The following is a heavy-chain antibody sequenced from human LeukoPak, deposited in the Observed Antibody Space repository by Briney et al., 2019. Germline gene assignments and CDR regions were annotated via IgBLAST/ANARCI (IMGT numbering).Heavy chain of an antibody. Sequence: GGSLRLSCAASGFTFDNYGMSWVRQVPGKGLEWVSGISGSGDSTYYADSVKGRFSISRDNSKNTLYLQINSLRVEDTAVYYCAKDMRMASFEHWGRGTQVTVSS. CDR3: AKDMRMASFEH. CDR2: ISGSGDST. J-gene: IGHJ4*02. CDR1: GFTFDNYG. V-gene: IGHV3-23*01. D-gene: IGHD5-24*01.